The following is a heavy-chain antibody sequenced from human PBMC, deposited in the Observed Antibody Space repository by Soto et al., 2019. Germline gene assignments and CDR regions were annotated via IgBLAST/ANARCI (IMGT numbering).Heavy chain of an antibody. CDR3: VSRGAAGP. D-gene: IGHD3-10*01. CDR2: IKEDGSEK. J-gene: IGHJ4*02. CDR1: GFTFSNYW. V-gene: IGHV3-7*01. Sequence: EVQLVESGGGLVQPGGSLRLSCAASGFTFSNYWMHWVRQAPGKGLEWVATIKEDGSEKGYVDSVRGRFTISRDNAKNALFLQRNSLRAEDTAVYDCVSRGAAGPGGQGTLVPVSS.